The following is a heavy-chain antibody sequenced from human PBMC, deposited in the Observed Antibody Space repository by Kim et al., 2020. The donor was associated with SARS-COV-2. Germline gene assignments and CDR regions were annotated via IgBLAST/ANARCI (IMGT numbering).Heavy chain of an antibody. D-gene: IGHD3-9*01. Sequence: NPALSSRRTMSADTSKNQFSRKLSSVTAADTAVYCCARGYYDILTSGMDVWGQGTTVTVSS. CDR3: ARGYYDILTSGMDV. J-gene: IGHJ6*02. V-gene: IGHV4-34*01.